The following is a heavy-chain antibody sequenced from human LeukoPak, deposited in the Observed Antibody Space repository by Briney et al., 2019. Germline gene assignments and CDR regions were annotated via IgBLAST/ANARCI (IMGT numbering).Heavy chain of an antibody. D-gene: IGHD2-2*01. CDR3: ARDKLGYCSSTSCYYYYYYYMDV. CDR2: IYTSGST. CDR1: GGSIGSGSYY. V-gene: IGHV4-61*02. Sequence: SQTLSLTCTVSGGSIGSGSYYWSWIRQPAGKGLEWIGRIYTSGSTNYNPSLKSRVTISVDTSKNQFSLKLSSVTAADTAVYYCARDKLGYCSSTSCYYYYYYYMDVWGKGTTVTVSS. J-gene: IGHJ6*03.